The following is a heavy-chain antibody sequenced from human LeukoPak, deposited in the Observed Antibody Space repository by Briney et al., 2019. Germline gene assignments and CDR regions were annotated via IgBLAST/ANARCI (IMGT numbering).Heavy chain of an antibody. Sequence: SETLSLTCTVSGGSISGYYWSWSRQPPGKGVEWIGNLYYMRGAWYKSSLKSRVTTSVDTSKNQFSLKLSSVTAADTAVYYCARSPTPTYYYDSSGYYYDYWGQGTLVTVSS. CDR1: GGSISGYY. CDR2: LYYMRGA. V-gene: IGHV4-59*08. J-gene: IGHJ4*02. D-gene: IGHD3-22*01. CDR3: ARSPTPTYYYDSSGYYYDY.